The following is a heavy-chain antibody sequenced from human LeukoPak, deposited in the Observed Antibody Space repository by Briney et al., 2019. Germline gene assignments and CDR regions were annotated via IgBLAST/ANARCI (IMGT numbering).Heavy chain of an antibody. CDR3: ASYDSSGYYPHYDY. D-gene: IGHD3-22*01. J-gene: IGHJ4*02. CDR1: GGTFSSYA. V-gene: IGHV1-69*05. Sequence: SVKVSCKASGGTFSSYAISWVRQAPGQGLEWMGRIIPIFVTANYAQKFQGRVTITTDESTSTAYMELSSLRSEDTAVYYRASYDSSGYYPHYDYWGQGTLVTVSS. CDR2: IIPIFVTA.